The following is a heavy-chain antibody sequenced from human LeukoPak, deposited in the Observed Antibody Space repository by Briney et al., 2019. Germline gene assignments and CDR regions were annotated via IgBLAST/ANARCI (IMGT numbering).Heavy chain of an antibody. CDR1: GFTFSSYS. D-gene: IGHD3-16*01. Sequence: PGGSLRLSCAVSGFTFSSYSMHWVRQAPGKGLEWVSSISDSSTYIYYADSVKGRFTISRDNAKNSLYLRMNSLRAEDTAMYYCARHYGPWGQGTLVTVSS. J-gene: IGHJ5*02. CDR3: ARHYGP. V-gene: IGHV3-21*01. CDR2: ISDSSTYI.